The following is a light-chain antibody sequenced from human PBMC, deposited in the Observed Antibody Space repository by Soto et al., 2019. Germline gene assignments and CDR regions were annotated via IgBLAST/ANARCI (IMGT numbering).Light chain of an antibody. CDR2: AAS. Sequence: AIRMTQSPSSFSASTGDRVTITCRASQDISSYLAWYQQKPGKAPKVLIYAASTLQSGVPSRFSGSGSWTDFTLTISGLQSEDFATYYCQQYHTYPPLTCGGGTKVEIK. V-gene: IGKV1-8*01. CDR1: QDISSY. CDR3: QQYHTYPPLT. J-gene: IGKJ4*01.